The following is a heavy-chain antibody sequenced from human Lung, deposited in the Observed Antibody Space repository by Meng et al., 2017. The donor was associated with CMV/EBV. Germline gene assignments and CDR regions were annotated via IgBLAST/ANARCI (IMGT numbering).Heavy chain of an antibody. V-gene: IGHV3-21*01. Sequence: GGSXRLXXAAYAFIFSDYAMTWIRQAPGKRLEWVSSISSTSIHIYYADSVKGRFTISRDNGKNLLYLQLNSLRAEDTAVYYCERGRGYCSRTNGYLNIDYWGQGTXVTVSS. CDR1: AFIFSDYA. J-gene: IGHJ4*02. CDR2: ISSTSIHI. CDR3: ERGRGYCSRTNGYLNIDY. D-gene: IGHD2-2*01.